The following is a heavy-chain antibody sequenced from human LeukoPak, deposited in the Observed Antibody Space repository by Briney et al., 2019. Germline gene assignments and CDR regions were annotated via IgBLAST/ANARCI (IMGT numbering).Heavy chain of an antibody. V-gene: IGHV3-23*01. CDR2: ISAGGGST. CDR3: AKGSSGPDY. D-gene: IGHD3-10*01. CDR1: GFTFSSFP. Sequence: GGSLRLSCAGSGFTFSSFPMSWVRQAPGKGLEWVSTISAGGGSTHYADSVKGRFTISRDNSNNTLYLQMKSLRAEDTAVYYCAKGSSGPDYWGQGTLVTVSS. J-gene: IGHJ4*02.